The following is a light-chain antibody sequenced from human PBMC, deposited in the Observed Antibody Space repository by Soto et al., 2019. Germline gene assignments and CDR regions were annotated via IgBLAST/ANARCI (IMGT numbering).Light chain of an antibody. CDR3: QQFNTFPLT. Sequence: DIPLTQSPSFLSASVGDRVTITCRASQGINDYLSWYQQKPGKAPKLLIYAASTLQSAVPSRFNGSPSGTEFTLTISSMQPEEFAPYYYQQFNTFPLTFGGGTKVEVK. CDR1: QGINDY. V-gene: IGKV1-9*01. CDR2: AAS. J-gene: IGKJ4*01.